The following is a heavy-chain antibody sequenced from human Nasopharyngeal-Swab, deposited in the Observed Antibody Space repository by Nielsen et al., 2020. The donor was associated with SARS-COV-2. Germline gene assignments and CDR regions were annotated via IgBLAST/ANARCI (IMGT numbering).Heavy chain of an antibody. CDR2: VYYSGST. V-gene: IGHV4-61*01. J-gene: IGHJ3*01. D-gene: IGHD6-19*01. CDR3: ATSMGQWLPGNAFNF. Sequence: SETLSLTCTVSGGSVSTVRNYWTWIRQPPGKGLEWIGYVYYSGSTKYNLSLKSRVTISIDMSKNQFSLELRSVTAADAAVYYCATSMGQWLPGNAFNFWGPGTRVTVSS. CDR1: GGSVSTVRNY.